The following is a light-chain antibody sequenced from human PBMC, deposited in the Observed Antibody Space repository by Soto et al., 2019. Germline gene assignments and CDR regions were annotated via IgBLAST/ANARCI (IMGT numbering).Light chain of an antibody. CDR1: QSVSSN. J-gene: IGKJ4*01. V-gene: IGKV3-15*01. CDR3: QQFNNWPLT. Sequence: EIVMTQSPATLSVSPGERATLSCRASQSVSSNLVWYQQKPGQAPRLLIYDASTRATGIPARFSGSESGAEFTLTISSLQSEDFAVYYCQQFNNWPLTFGGGTKVDIK. CDR2: DAS.